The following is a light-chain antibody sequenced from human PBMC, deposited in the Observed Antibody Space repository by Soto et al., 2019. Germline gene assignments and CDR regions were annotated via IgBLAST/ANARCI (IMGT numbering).Light chain of an antibody. CDR2: DVS. V-gene: IGLV2-14*01. Sequence: QSVLTQPAPLSGSPGQSITISCTGTSSEVGGYNYVSWYQQHPGKAPKLMIYDVSNRPSGVSNRFSGSKSGNTASLTISGLQAEDEADYYCSSYTSSSTPLYVFGTGTKVTVL. CDR1: SSEVGGYNY. CDR3: SSYTSSSTPLYV. J-gene: IGLJ1*01.